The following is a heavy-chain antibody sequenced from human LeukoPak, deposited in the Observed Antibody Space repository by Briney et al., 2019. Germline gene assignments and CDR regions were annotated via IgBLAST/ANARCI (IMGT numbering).Heavy chain of an antibody. CDR2: TRNKANSYTT. CDR3: ARGFPNYYDSSGLAFDI. V-gene: IGHV3-72*01. Sequence: GGSLRLSCAASGFTFSDHYMDWVRQAPGKGLEWVGRTRNKANSYTTEYAASVKGRFTISRDDSKNSLYLQMNSLKTEDTAVYYCARGFPNYYDSSGLAFDIWGQGTMVTVSS. CDR1: GFTFSDHY. D-gene: IGHD3-22*01. J-gene: IGHJ3*02.